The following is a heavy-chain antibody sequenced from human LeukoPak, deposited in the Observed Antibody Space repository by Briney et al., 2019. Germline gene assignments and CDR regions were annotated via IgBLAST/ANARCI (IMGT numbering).Heavy chain of an antibody. V-gene: IGHV1-69*04. CDR2: IIPILGIA. CDR3: ARERGVATSDYYGMDV. D-gene: IGHD5-12*01. Sequence: VASVKVSCKASGGTFSSYAISWVRQAPGQGLEWMGRIIPILGIANYAQKFQGRVTITADESTSTAYMELSSLRSEDTAVYYCARERGVATSDYYGMDVWGQGTTVTVSS. J-gene: IGHJ6*02. CDR1: GGTFSSYA.